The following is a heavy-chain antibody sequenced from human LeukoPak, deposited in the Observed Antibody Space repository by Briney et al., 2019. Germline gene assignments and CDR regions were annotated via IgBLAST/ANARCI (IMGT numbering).Heavy chain of an antibody. CDR1: DESFSTYY. CDR2: ISHRGTS. V-gene: IGHV4-34*01. CDR3: AREGSAFDI. J-gene: IGHJ3*02. Sequence: SETLSLTCDVNDESFSTYYWNWIRQSPGKGLEWIAEISHRGTSTYNPSLQSRVTVSVDASKNHFSLRVNSVTAADTAVYYCAREGSAFDIWGQGTMVTVSS.